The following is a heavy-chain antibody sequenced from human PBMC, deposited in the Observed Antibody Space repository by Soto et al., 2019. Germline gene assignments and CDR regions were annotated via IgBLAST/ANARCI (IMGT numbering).Heavy chain of an antibody. CDR1: GGSFSGYY. D-gene: IGHD3-22*01. CDR3: AREDYYDSSGYYPLDY. J-gene: IGHJ4*02. Sequence: SETLSLTCAVYGGSFSGYYWSWVRQPPGKGLEWIGEINHSGSTNYNPSLKSRVTISVDTSKNQFSLKLSSVTAADTAVYYCAREDYYDSSGYYPLDYWGQGTLVTVSS. V-gene: IGHV4-34*01. CDR2: INHSGST.